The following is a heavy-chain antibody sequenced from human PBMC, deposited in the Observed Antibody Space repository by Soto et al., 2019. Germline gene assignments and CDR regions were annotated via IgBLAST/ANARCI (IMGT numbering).Heavy chain of an antibody. D-gene: IGHD4-4*01. V-gene: IGHV3-74*01. CDR2: IQSDGSST. CDR3: ARGGNPDY. Sequence: EVPLVESGGGLVQPGGSLRLSCAASGFTFNNYWMHWVRQAPGKGLLWVSRIQSDGSSTDYADSVKGRFTISRDNAKNTLYLQMNSLRAEDTAVYYCARGGNPDYWGQGTLVTVSS. CDR1: GFTFNNYW. J-gene: IGHJ4*02.